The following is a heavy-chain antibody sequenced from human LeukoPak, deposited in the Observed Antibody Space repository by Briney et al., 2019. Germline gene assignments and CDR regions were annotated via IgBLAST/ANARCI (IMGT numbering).Heavy chain of an antibody. Sequence: ASVKVSCKASGYTVTGYDMHWVRQSPGQGLEGMGWINPNIGGTNYAQKFQGRVTMTRDTSISTAYLELSRLSSEDTAVYYCARGGWGITMVRGVIIGDYWGQGTLVTVSS. J-gene: IGHJ4*02. CDR3: ARGGWGITMVRGVIIGDY. CDR1: GYTVTGYD. V-gene: IGHV1-2*02. CDR2: INPNIGGT. D-gene: IGHD3-10*01.